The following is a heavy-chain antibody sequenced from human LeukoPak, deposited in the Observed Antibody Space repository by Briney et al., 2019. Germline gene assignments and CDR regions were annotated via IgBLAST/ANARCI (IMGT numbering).Heavy chain of an antibody. CDR2: ISISSSYL. CDR3: ARDKNWGSGAFDI. Sequence: PGGSLRLSCAASGFTFSSYSMIWVRQAPGKGLEWVSSISISSSYLYYADSVKGRFTISRDNAKNSLYLQMNRLRAEDAAVYYCARDKNWGSGAFDIWGQGTMVTVSS. CDR1: GFTFSSYS. V-gene: IGHV3-21*01. D-gene: IGHD7-27*01. J-gene: IGHJ3*02.